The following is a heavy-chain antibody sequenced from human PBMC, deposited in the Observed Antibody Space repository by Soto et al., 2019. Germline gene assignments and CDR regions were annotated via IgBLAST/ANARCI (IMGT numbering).Heavy chain of an antibody. CDR1: GGSFSGYY. J-gene: IGHJ6*03. Sequence: SETLSLTCAVYGGSFSGYYWSWIRQPPGKGLEWIGEINHSGSTNYNPSLKSRVTISVDTSKNQFSLKLSSVTAADTAVYYCARGSCSGGSCYSYYYYYMDVWGKGTTVTVSS. D-gene: IGHD2-15*01. V-gene: IGHV4-34*01. CDR3: ARGSCSGGSCYSYYYYYMDV. CDR2: INHSGST.